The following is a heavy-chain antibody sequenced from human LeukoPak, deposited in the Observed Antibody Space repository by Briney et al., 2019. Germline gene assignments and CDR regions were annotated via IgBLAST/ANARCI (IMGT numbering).Heavy chain of an antibody. D-gene: IGHD3-22*01. V-gene: IGHV1-69*13. CDR1: GYTFTSYY. J-gene: IGHJ5*02. CDR2: IIPIFGTA. Sequence: SVKVSCKASGYTFTSYYMHWVRQAPGQGLEWMGGIIPIFGTANYAQKFQGRVTITADESTSTAYMELSSLRSEDTAVYYCARREIVVVQNNWFDPWGQGTLVTVSS. CDR3: ARREIVVVQNNWFDP.